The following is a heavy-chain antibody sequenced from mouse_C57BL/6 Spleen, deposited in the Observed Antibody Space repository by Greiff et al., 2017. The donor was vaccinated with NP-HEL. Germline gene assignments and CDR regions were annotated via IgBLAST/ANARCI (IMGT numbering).Heavy chain of an antibody. CDR2: IDPSDSYT. J-gene: IGHJ2*01. CDR1: GYTFTSYW. CDR3: ARRADGTEDFDY. V-gene: IGHV1-59*01. D-gene: IGHD4-1*01. Sequence: VQLQQPGAELVRPGTSVKLSCKASGYTFTSYWMHWVKQRPGQGLEWIGVIDPSDSYTNYNQKFKGKATLTVDTSSSTAYMQLSSLTSEDSAVYYCARRADGTEDFDYWGQGTTLTVSS.